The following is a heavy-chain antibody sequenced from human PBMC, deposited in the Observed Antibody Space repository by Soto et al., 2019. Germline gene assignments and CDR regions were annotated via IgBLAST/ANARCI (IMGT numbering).Heavy chain of an antibody. J-gene: IGHJ4*02. CDR1: GFTFSSYA. D-gene: IGHD3-10*01. CDR2: ICGSGGST. Sequence: GGSLRLSCGASGFTFSSYAMSWVRQASGKGLEWVSAICGSGGSTYYADSVKGRFTISRDNSKNTLYLQMNSLRAEDTAVYYCAKDLKMVRGVQFDYWGQGTLVTVSS. V-gene: IGHV3-23*01. CDR3: AKDLKMVRGVQFDY.